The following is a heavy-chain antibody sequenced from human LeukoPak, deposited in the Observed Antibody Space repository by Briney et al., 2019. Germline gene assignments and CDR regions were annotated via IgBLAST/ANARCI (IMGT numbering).Heavy chain of an antibody. CDR2: ISAYNGNT. CDR1: GYTFNSYG. Sequence: ASVKVSCKASGYTFNSYGISWVRQAPGQGLEWMGWISAYNGNTNYAQKLQGRVTMTTDTSTSTAYMELRSLRSDDTAVYYCARRHYYGSGSSNWFDPWGQGTLVTVSS. J-gene: IGHJ5*02. D-gene: IGHD3-10*01. V-gene: IGHV1-18*01. CDR3: ARRHYYGSGSSNWFDP.